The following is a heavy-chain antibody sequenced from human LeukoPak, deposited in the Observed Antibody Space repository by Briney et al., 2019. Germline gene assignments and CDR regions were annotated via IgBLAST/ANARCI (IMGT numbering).Heavy chain of an antibody. CDR3: AKTWNDGWFDP. J-gene: IGHJ5*02. CDR2: IDYSGST. Sequence: SETLSLTCSVSGDSITSYYWSWIPQPPGKGLEWIGYIDYSGSTNCNPSLKSRLIISRDTAKNQFSLRLSSVTAADTAVYYCAKTWNDGWFDPWGQGTLVTVSS. CDR1: GDSITSYY. D-gene: IGHD1-1*01. V-gene: IGHV4-59*08.